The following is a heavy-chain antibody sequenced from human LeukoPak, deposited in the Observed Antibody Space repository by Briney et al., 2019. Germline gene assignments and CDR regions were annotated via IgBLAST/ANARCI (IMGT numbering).Heavy chain of an antibody. Sequence: SQTLSLTCAISGDSVSSNSAAWSWIRQSPSRGLEWLGRTYYRSKWYNDYAVSVKSRITINPDTSKNQFSLRLNSVTPEDTAVYYCARDLGIAVAGPTFDYWGQGTLVTVSS. CDR2: TYYRSKWYN. J-gene: IGHJ4*02. CDR1: GDSVSSNSAA. V-gene: IGHV6-1*01. CDR3: ARDLGIAVAGPTFDY. D-gene: IGHD6-19*01.